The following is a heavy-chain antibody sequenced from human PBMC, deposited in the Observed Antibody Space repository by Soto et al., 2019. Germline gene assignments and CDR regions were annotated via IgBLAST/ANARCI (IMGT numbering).Heavy chain of an antibody. Sequence: QVQLVQSGAEVKKPGASVKVSCKASGYTFTSYYIHWVRQATGQGLEWMGRINPGGGSTSDAQHAPKFQGRVTMTRDTSTSTVYMELSSLRSEDTAVYYCARDACGSGDCPDYWGQGTLVTVSS. V-gene: IGHV1-46*01. CDR2: INPGGGST. D-gene: IGHD2-21*02. CDR3: ARDACGSGDCPDY. J-gene: IGHJ4*02. CDR1: GYTFTSYY.